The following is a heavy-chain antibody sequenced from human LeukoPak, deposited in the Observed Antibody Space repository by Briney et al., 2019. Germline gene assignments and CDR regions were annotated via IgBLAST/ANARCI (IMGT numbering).Heavy chain of an antibody. V-gene: IGHV1-18*01. CDR2: ISDYNGNT. CDR1: GYTFTSYG. Sequence: ASVKVSCKASGYTFTSYGISWVRQAPGQGLEWMGWISDYNGNTNYAQKLQGRVTMTTDTSTSTAYMELRSLRSDDTAVYYCARDRAGVNSWGGYFQQIDYWGQGTLVTVSS. D-gene: IGHD3-3*01. J-gene: IGHJ4*02. CDR3: ARDRAGVNSWGGYFQQIDY.